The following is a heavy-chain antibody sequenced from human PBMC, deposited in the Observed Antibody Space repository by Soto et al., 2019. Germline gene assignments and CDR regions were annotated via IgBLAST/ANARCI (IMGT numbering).Heavy chain of an antibody. V-gene: IGHV5-51*01. Sequence: GESLKISCKTSGYTFTKFWIAWVRQMPGKGVELMGIIFPADSDTRYRHYFDGQVTIYAAKSSNTDYLQWSDLKASDTAMYFCARRHFDSNNYFFSHTWGHGNRV. D-gene: IGHD3-9*01. CDR2: IFPADSDT. J-gene: IGHJ5*01. CDR3: ARRHFDSNNYFFSHT. CDR1: GYTFTKFW.